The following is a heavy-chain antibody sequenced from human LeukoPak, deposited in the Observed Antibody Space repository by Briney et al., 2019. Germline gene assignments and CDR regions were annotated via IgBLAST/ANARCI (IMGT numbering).Heavy chain of an antibody. CDR3: AHDGRSLNYYDSSGYYGGGGFDY. CDR2: ISWNSGTI. CDR1: GFTFDDYA. V-gene: IGHV3-9*01. D-gene: IGHD3-22*01. Sequence: GRSLRLSCAASGFTFDDYAMHWVRQAPGKGLEWVSGISWNSGTIGYADSVKGRFTISRDNAKNSLYLQMNSLRAEDTALYYCAHDGRSLNYYDSSGYYGGGGFDYWGQGALVTVSS. J-gene: IGHJ4*02.